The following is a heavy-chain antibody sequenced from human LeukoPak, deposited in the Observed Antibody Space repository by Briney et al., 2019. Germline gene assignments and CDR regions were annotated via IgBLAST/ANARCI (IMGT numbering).Heavy chain of an antibody. D-gene: IGHD3-10*01. J-gene: IGHJ5*02. Sequence: ASVKVSCKASGYTFTSYDINWVRQATGQGLEWMGWMNPNSGNTGYAQKFQGRVTMTRNTSISTAYMELSRLRSDDTAVYYCARDSTGLWFGELLVSKFDPWGQGTLVTVSS. V-gene: IGHV1-8*01. CDR2: MNPNSGNT. CDR1: GYTFTSYD. CDR3: ARDSTGLWFGELLVSKFDP.